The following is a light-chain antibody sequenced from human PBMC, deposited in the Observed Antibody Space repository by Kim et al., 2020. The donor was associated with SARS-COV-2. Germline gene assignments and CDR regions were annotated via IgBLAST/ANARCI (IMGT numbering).Light chain of an antibody. Sequence: SYELTQPPSVSVAPGKTASITCGGNNIGSKSLQWYQQKPGQAPVVVIKDDSDRPSGIPERFSGSNSGNTATLTISRVEAGDEADYYCQVWDTPSDHFVFGAGTKVTVL. CDR1: NIGSKS. J-gene: IGLJ1*01. CDR2: DDS. CDR3: QVWDTPSDHFV. V-gene: IGLV3-21*04.